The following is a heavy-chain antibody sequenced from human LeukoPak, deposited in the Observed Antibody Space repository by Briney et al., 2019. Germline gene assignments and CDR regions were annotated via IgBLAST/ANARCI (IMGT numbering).Heavy chain of an antibody. D-gene: IGHD4-17*01. J-gene: IGHJ4*02. CDR2: ISGSGGTT. V-gene: IGHV3-23*01. Sequence: GGSLRLSCAASGFTSSSYAMSWVRQAPGKGLDWVSAISGSGGTTYHADSVKGRFTISRDNPKNTLYLQMNSLRAEDTAVYYCAKRVTTGRGFDYWGQGTLVTVSS. CDR1: GFTSSSYA. CDR3: AKRVTTGRGFDY.